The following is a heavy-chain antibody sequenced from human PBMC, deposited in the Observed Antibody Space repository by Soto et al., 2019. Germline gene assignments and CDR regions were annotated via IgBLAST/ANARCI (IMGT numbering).Heavy chain of an antibody. Sequence: EVQLVESGGGLVQPGGSLRLSCAASGFTISGNAMNWVRQAPGRGLEWVSYISSSSTNIHYADSVRGRFTISRDNAKISLYLQMNSLRDEDTAVYRCARDLSWGSKWYYYMDVWGKGTTVTVSS. CDR1: GFTISGNA. CDR2: ISSSSTNI. J-gene: IGHJ6*03. V-gene: IGHV3-48*02. D-gene: IGHD3-16*01. CDR3: ARDLSWGSKWYYYMDV.